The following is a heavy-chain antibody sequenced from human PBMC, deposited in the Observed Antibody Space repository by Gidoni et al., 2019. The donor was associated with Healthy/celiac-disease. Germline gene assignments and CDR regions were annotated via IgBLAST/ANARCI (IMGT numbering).Heavy chain of an antibody. CDR3: ARGATREGMDV. V-gene: IGHV3-30*01. D-gene: IGHD1-26*01. CDR1: GFTFSSYA. CDR2: ISYDGSNK. Sequence: QVQLVESGGGVVQPGRSLRLACAASGFTFSSYAMHWVRQAPGKGLEWVAVISYDGSNKYYADSVKGRFTISRDNSKNPLSLQMNSLRAEDTAVYYCARGATREGMDVWGQGTTVTVSS. J-gene: IGHJ6*02.